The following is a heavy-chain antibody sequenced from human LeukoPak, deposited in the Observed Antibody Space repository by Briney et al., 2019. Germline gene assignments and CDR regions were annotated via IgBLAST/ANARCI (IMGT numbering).Heavy chain of an antibody. CDR1: GGTFSSYA. Sequence: SVTVSCKASGGTFSSYAISWVRQAPGQGLEWMGRIIPILGIANYAQKLQGKVTITADKSTSTAYMELSSLRSEDTAVYYCAREVDSSGWYDFDYWGQGTLVTVSS. V-gene: IGHV1-69*04. CDR3: AREVDSSGWYDFDY. CDR2: IIPILGIA. J-gene: IGHJ4*02. D-gene: IGHD6-19*01.